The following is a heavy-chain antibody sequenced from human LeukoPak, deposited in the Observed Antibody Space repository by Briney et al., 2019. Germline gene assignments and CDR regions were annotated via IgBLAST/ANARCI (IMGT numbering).Heavy chain of an antibody. CDR2: VHTSGST. CDR3: ARDGGANRNFDY. D-gene: IGHD4/OR15-4a*01. J-gene: IGHJ4*02. CDR1: GGSISSYY. Sequence: SETLSLTCTVSGGSISSYYWSWIRQPAGRGLEWIGRVHTSGSTNYNPSLKSRVTLSQDTSKNQFYLRLTSVTAADTAVYYCARDGGANRNFDYWGQGMLVTVSS. V-gene: IGHV4-4*07.